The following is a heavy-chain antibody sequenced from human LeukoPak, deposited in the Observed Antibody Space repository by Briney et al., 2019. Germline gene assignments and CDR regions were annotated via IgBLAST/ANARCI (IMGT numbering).Heavy chain of an antibody. Sequence: PSETLSLTCTVSGYSISSGYYWGWIRQPPGKGLEWIGSIYHRGSTYYNPSLKSRVTISVDTSKNQFSLKLSSVTAADTAVYYCARLARGYSSRGAFDIWGQGTMVTVSS. D-gene: IGHD5-18*01. V-gene: IGHV4-38-2*02. CDR2: IYHRGST. J-gene: IGHJ3*02. CDR1: GYSISSGYY. CDR3: ARLARGYSSRGAFDI.